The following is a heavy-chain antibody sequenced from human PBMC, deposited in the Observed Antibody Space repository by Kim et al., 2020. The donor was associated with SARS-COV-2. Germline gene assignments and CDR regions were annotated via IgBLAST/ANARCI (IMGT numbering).Heavy chain of an antibody. CDR1: GGSISRSSYY. CDR2: IYYSGST. J-gene: IGHJ4*02. V-gene: IGHV4-39*02. Sequence: SETLSLTCTVSGGSISRSSYYWGWIRQSPGKGLEWIGSIYYSGSTYYNPSLKSRVTISVDTSKNQFSLKLSSVTAADTAVYYCGREGDYDILSGYSRYYFDHWGQGSLVTVSS. CDR3: GREGDYDILSGYSRYYFDH. D-gene: IGHD3-9*01.